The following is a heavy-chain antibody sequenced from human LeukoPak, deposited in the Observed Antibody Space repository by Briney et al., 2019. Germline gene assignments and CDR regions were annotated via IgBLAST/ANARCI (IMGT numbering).Heavy chain of an antibody. CDR3: AEVGSHYYDSSGYPD. D-gene: IGHD3-22*01. CDR2: ISGSGGST. Sequence: GGTLRLSCAASGFTFSSYGMTWVRQAPGKGLEWVSVISGSGGSTNYADSVKGRFTISRDNSQNTLYLQMNSLRAEDTALYYCAEVGSHYYDSSGYPDWGQGTLVTVSS. J-gene: IGHJ4*02. CDR1: GFTFSSYG. V-gene: IGHV3-23*01.